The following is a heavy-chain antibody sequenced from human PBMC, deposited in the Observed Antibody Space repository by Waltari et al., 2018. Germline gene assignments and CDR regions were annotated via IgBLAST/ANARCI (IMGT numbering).Heavy chain of an antibody. CDR3: ARSGNNAWWGFDY. J-gene: IGHJ4*02. D-gene: IGHD2-8*02. CDR1: GYTFSNYA. Sequence: EVELLESGGDLVQPGGSLRLSYAASGYTFSNYAMSWVRQAPGKGLEWVSAINAVGDTTYYADSVKGRFTISRDNSKNTLYLEMNSLRADDTALYYCARSGNNAWWGFDYWGQGALVTVSS. V-gene: IGHV3-23*01. CDR2: INAVGDTT.